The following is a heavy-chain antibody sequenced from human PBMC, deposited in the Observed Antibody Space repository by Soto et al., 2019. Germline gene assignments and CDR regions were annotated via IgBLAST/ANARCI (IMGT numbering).Heavy chain of an antibody. V-gene: IGHV1-46*01. CDR3: ARGLPEEATSYYFDY. Sequence: ASVKVSCKASGYTFTIYYMHWVRQAPGQGLEWMGIINPSCGSTSYAQKFQGRVTITRDKSTSTVYMELSSLRSEDTAVYYCARGLPEEATSYYFDYWGQGTLVTVSS. D-gene: IGHD5-12*01. J-gene: IGHJ4*02. CDR1: GYTFTIYY. CDR2: INPSCGST.